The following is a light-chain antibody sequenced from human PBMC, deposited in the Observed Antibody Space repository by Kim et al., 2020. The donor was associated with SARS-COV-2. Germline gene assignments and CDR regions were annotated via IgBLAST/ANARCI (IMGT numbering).Light chain of an antibody. Sequence: SPEERTTLSCRASQSLTSSYLAWYQQKPGQAPRLLISGASTRANDIPARFSGSGSGTEFILTISSLQSEDFAVYYCQQYHDWPYTFGQGTKLEIK. CDR1: QSLTSSY. V-gene: IGKV3-15*01. CDR3: QQYHDWPYT. CDR2: GAS. J-gene: IGKJ2*01.